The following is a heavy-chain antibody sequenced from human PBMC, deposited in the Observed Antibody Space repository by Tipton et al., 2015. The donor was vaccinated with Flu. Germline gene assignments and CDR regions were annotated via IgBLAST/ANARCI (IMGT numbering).Heavy chain of an antibody. CDR2: IHYSGSP. CDR3: ARRDFSNYVSEPKNWFDI. Sequence: LRLSCTVSRDSMRSDYFWGWIRQAPGKGLEWIGNIHYSGSPHYNPSLKSRVTISIDTSKNQFSLEMRSVTAADTAVYYCARRDFSNYVSEPKNWFDIWGQGTLVTVSS. CDR1: RDSMRSDYF. J-gene: IGHJ5*02. V-gene: IGHV4-38-2*02. D-gene: IGHD4-11*01.